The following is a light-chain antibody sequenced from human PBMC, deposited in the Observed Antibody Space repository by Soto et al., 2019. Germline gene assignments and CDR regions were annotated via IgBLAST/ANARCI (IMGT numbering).Light chain of an antibody. V-gene: IGLV2-14*01. CDR1: SSDVGAYNY. Sequence: QSVLTQPASVSGSPGQLITISCTGTSSDVGAYNYVSWYQQHPGKAPKLMIYDVSNRPSGVSNRFSGSKSGNTASLTISGLQAEDEAYYYCSSYTSSSNVVFGGGTKVTVL. CDR3: SSYTSSSNVV. J-gene: IGLJ2*01. CDR2: DVS.